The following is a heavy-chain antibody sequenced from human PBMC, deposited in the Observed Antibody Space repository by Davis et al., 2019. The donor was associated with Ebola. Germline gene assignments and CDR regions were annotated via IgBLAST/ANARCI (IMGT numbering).Heavy chain of an antibody. CDR3: ASTSSIFGVVIRRSFDY. J-gene: IGHJ4*02. CDR1: GGSFSGYY. D-gene: IGHD3-3*01. Sequence: PSETLSLTCAVYGGSFSGYYWSWIRQPPGKGLEWIGEINHSGSTNYNPSLKSRVTISVDTSKNQFSLKLSSVTAADTAVYYCASTSSIFGVVIRRSFDYWGQGTLVTVSS. CDR2: INHSGST. V-gene: IGHV4-34*01.